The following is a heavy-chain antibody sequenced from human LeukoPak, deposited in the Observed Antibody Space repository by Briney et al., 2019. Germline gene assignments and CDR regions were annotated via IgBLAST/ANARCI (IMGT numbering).Heavy chain of an antibody. Sequence: PGESLKISCEAYGYSFANYWIGWVRQIPGKGLEWMGIIYPDDSDTRYSPSFQGQVTISADRSRSTAYLQWSSLKASDTAIYYCARRAAEWELLDYWGQGTLVTV. D-gene: IGHD1-26*01. CDR1: GYSFANYW. CDR3: ARRAAEWELLDY. J-gene: IGHJ4*02. CDR2: IYPDDSDT. V-gene: IGHV5-51*01.